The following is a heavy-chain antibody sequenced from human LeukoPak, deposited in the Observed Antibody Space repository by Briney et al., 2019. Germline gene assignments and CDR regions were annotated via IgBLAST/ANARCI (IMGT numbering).Heavy chain of an antibody. D-gene: IGHD2-2*01. J-gene: IGHJ4*02. CDR1: GFTFSSYW. V-gene: IGHV3-7*01. CDR3: AAIERVPAASRRYFDY. CDR2: IKQDGSEK. Sequence: GGSLRLSCAASGFTFSSYWMSWVRQAPGKGLEWVANIKQDGSEKYYVDSVKGRFTISRDNAKNSLYLQMNSLRAEDTAVYYCAAIERVPAASRRYFDYWGQGTLVTVSS.